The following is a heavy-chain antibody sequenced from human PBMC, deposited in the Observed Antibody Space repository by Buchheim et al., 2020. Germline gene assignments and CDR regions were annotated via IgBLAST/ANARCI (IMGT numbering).Heavy chain of an antibody. CDR1: GYTFTGYY. CDR2: INPNSGST. Sequence: QVQLVQSGAEVKKPGASVKVSCKASGYTFTGYYMHWVRQAPGQGLEWMGWINPNSGSTNYAQKFQGWVTMTRDTSISTAYMELSKLRSGHTTVYYCARVDSSSGRYYSMDVWGQGT. CDR3: ARVDSSSGRYYSMDV. V-gene: IGHV1-2*04. J-gene: IGHJ6*02. D-gene: IGHD6-19*01.